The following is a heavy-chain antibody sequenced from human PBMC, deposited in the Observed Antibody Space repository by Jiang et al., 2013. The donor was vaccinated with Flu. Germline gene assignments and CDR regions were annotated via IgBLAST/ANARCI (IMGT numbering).Heavy chain of an antibody. CDR3: ASFRDYYDSSGYYSSDY. Sequence: SGAEVKKPGASVKVSCKASGYTFTSYDINWVRQATGQGLEWMGWMNPNSGNTGYAQKFQGRVTMTRNTSISTAYMELSSLRSEDTAVYYCASFRDYYDSSGYYSSDYWGQGTLVTVSS. CDR1: GYTFTSYD. CDR2: MNPNSGNT. J-gene: IGHJ4*02. D-gene: IGHD3-22*01. V-gene: IGHV1-8*01.